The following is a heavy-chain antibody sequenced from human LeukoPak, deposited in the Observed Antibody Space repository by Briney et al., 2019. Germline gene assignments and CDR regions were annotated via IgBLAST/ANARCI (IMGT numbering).Heavy chain of an antibody. CDR1: GGSISSSSYF. J-gene: IGHJ4*02. D-gene: IGHD2-2*02. V-gene: IGHV4-39*07. CDR3: AKGVAVVAFAIDY. CDR2: IYYSGST. Sequence: SETLSLTCTVSGGSISSSSYFWAWIRQPPGKGLEWIGNIYYSGSTHYNPSLKSRVTISVDTSKNQFSLKLSSVTAADTAVYYCAKGVAVVAFAIDYWGQGTLVTVSS.